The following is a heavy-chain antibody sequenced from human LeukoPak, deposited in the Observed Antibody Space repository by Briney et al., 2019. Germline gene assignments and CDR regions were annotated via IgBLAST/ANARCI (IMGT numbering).Heavy chain of an antibody. V-gene: IGHV4-59*01. J-gene: IGHJ4*02. CDR3: ARDRGGLLDY. D-gene: IGHD3-10*01. CDR1: GGSISSYY. CDR2: IYYSGST. Sequence: SETLSLTCTVSGGSISSYYWSWIRQPPGKGLEWIGYIYYSGSTNYNPSLKSRVTISVDTSKNQFSLKLSSVTAADTAVYYCARDRGGLLDYWGQGTLVTVSS.